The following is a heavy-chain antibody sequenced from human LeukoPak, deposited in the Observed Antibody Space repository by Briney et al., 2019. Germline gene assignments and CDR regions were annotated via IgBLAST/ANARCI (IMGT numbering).Heavy chain of an antibody. V-gene: IGHV3-30*18. CDR3: AKVPSPSGWYYFDY. J-gene: IGHJ4*02. CDR2: ISYDGSNK. Sequence: GGSLRLSCAASGFTFSSYGMQWVRQAPGKGLEWVAVISYDGSNKYYADSVKGRFTISRDNSKNTLYLQMNSLRAEDTAVYYCAKVPSPSGWYYFDYWGQGTLVTVSS. CDR1: GFTFSSYG. D-gene: IGHD6-19*01.